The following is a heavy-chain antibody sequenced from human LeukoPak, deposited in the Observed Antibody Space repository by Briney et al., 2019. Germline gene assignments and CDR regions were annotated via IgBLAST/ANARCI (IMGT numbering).Heavy chain of an antibody. CDR1: GGSIGSSSYY. V-gene: IGHV4-39*01. CDR3: ARLGGLCGGDCEFHYGLDV. J-gene: IGHJ6*02. CDR2: VYYSGTT. Sequence: SETLSLTCAASGGSIGSSSYYWGWIRQPPGKGLEWIGNVYYSGTTHYSPSLKSRVAMSVDTSRNQFYLKLSSVTATDTAVYYCARLGGLCGGDCEFHYGLDVWGQGTTVTVSS. D-gene: IGHD2-21*02.